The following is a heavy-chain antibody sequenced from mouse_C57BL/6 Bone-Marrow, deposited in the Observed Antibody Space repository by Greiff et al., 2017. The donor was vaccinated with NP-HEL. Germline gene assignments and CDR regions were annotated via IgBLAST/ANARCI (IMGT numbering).Heavy chain of an antibody. D-gene: IGHD2-2*01. V-gene: IGHV1-59*01. CDR2: IDPSDSYT. Sequence: QVQLQQPGAELVRPGTSVKLSCKASGYTFTSYWMHWVKQRPGQGLEWIGVIDPSDSYTNYNQKFKGKATLTVDTSSITAYMQLSSLTSEDSAVYYGARVSTMVKWFAYWGQGTLVTVSA. CDR1: GYTFTSYW. CDR3: ARVSTMVKWFAY. J-gene: IGHJ3*01.